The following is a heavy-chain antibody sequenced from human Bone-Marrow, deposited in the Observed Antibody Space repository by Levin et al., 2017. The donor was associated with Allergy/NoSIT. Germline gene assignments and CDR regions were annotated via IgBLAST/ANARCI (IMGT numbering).Heavy chain of an antibody. V-gene: IGHV3-7*04. Sequence: GGSLRLSCAGSGFSFRSYWMSWVRQAPGKGLEWVANIKQDGSDKYYVDSVKGRFTISRDNAKNSLYLQMNSLRAEDTAVYYCARRLPENSMFCMDVWGQGTTVTVSS. J-gene: IGHJ6*02. CDR3: ARRLPENSMFCMDV. CDR2: IKQDGSDK. CDR1: GFSFRSYW. D-gene: IGHD3-10*02.